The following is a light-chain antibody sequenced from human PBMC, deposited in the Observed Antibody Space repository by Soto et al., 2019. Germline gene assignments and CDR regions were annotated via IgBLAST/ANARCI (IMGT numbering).Light chain of an antibody. J-gene: IGKJ4*01. CDR3: QLYGNSPPLT. CDR1: QSVSSTY. Sequence: EIVLTQSPGTLSLSPGERATLSCRASQSVSSTYLAWYQQKPGQAPRLLIYGASSRATGIPDRFSGSGSGTDFTLTISRLEPEYFAVYYCQLYGNSPPLTFGGGTEVDIK. V-gene: IGKV3-20*01. CDR2: GAS.